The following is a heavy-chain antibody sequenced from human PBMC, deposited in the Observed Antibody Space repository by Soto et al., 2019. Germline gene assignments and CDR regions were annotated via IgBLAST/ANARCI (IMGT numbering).Heavy chain of an antibody. CDR1: GGSISSSSYY. D-gene: IGHD1-26*01. Sequence: QLQLQESGPGLVKPSETLSLTCTVSGGSISSSSYYWGWIRQPPGKGLEWIGSIYYSGSTYYNPSLKSRVTISVDTSKNQFSLKLSSVTAADTAVYYCARPPLDEYSGSYPVWSDYWGQGTLVTVSS. CDR3: ARPPLDEYSGSYPVWSDY. V-gene: IGHV4-39*01. J-gene: IGHJ4*02. CDR2: IYYSGST.